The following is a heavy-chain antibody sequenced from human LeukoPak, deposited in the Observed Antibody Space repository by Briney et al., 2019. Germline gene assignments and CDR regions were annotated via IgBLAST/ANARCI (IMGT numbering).Heavy chain of an antibody. D-gene: IGHD3-3*01. Sequence: GGSLRLSCAASGFTFSRNWMSWVRQAPGKGLEWVANIKEDGSEKYYVDSVKGRLTISRDNARNSLYLQMNSLRAEDTAVYYCARVTTIFGVLKYYYYMDVWGKGTTVTVSS. CDR1: GFTFSRNW. CDR3: ARVTTIFGVLKYYYYMDV. V-gene: IGHV3-7*01. CDR2: IKEDGSEK. J-gene: IGHJ6*03.